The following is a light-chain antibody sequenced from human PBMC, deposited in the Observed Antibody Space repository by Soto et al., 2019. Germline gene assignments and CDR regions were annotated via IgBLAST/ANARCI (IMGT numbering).Light chain of an antibody. J-gene: IGKJ1*01. V-gene: IGKV3-15*01. CDR2: GAS. CDR1: QSVSSN. Sequence: EIVMTQSPATLSVSPGERATLSCRASQSVSSNLAWYQQKPGQAPRLLIYGASTRATGIPARFSSSGSETEFTLTISSLQSEDFAIYYCQQYNNWPETFGQGTKV. CDR3: QQYNNWPET.